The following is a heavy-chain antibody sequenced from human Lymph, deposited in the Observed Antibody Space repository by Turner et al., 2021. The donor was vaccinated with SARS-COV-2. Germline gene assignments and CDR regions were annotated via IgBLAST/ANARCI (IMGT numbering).Heavy chain of an antibody. J-gene: IGHJ4*02. CDR2: IKQDGREK. D-gene: IGHD3-16*01. Sequence: VQLLESRGALVPPAASLSLSCAASGFTFSYYWMSWVRQAPGKGREWVANIKQDGREKYYVDSVKGRFTISRENAKKSLCLQMNSLRAEDTAGYYCARMGGSSWDFDYWGQGTLVTVSS. CDR3: ARMGGSSWDFDY. CDR1: GFTFSYYW. V-gene: IGHV3-7*01.